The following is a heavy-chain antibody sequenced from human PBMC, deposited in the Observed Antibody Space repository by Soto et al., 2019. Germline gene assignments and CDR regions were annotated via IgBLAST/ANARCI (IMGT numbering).Heavy chain of an antibody. J-gene: IGHJ6*02. D-gene: IGHD3-3*01. Sequence: PGGSLRLSCAASGFSVSNYLMNWVRQSPGKGLVWVSHIKSDGTTSYADSVEGRFTVSRDDAKNTFYLQMNGLRAEDTAVYYCAKDRGEEGLKFLEWFGGMDVWGHGTTVTVS. CDR1: GFSVSNYL. CDR3: AKDRGEEGLKFLEWFGGMDV. V-gene: IGHV3-74*01. CDR2: IKSDGTT.